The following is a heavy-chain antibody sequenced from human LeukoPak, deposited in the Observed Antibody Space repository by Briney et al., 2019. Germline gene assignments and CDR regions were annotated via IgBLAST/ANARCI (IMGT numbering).Heavy chain of an antibody. CDR3: AKDTIAAAGTRWFDP. J-gene: IGHJ5*02. Sequence: PGGSLRLSCAASGFTFSSYAMSWVRQAPGKGLEWVSAISGSGGSTYYADSVKGRFTISRDSSKNTLYLQMNSLRAEDTAVYYCAKDTIAAAGTRWFDPWGQGTLVTVSS. CDR2: ISGSGGST. D-gene: IGHD6-13*01. V-gene: IGHV3-23*01. CDR1: GFTFSSYA.